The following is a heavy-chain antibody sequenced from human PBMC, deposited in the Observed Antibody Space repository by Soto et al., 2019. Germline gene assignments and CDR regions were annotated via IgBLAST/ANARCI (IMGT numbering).Heavy chain of an antibody. CDR2: INHRGST. CDR1: GGSFSGYY. D-gene: IGHD2-15*01. Sequence: QVQLQQWGAGLLKPSETLSLTCAVYGGSFSGYYWSWIRQPPGKGLEWVGEINHRGSTNYNPSLKSRVTISVDTSKNPFSLKLSSVPAADTAVYYCARGRRRVVVVAATLCYFDYWGQGTLVTVSS. CDR3: ARGRRRVVVVAATLCYFDY. V-gene: IGHV4-34*01. J-gene: IGHJ4*02.